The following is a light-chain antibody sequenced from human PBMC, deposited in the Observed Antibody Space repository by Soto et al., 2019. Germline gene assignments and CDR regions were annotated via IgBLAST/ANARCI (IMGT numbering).Light chain of an antibody. Sequence: EIVLTQSPGTLSLSPGERATLSCRASQSVSSSYLAWYQQKPGQAPRLLIYGASSRATGIPDRFSGSGSGTDFTLTIGRLEPEDFGVYYCQQYGSSPTTFAQGPRLAIK. CDR3: QQYGSSPTT. V-gene: IGKV3-20*01. CDR2: GAS. CDR1: QSVSSSY. J-gene: IGKJ5*01.